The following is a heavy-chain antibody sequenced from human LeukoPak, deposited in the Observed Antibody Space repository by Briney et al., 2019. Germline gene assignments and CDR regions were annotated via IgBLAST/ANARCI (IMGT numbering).Heavy chain of an antibody. V-gene: IGHV4-38-2*02. Sequence: SETLSLTCTVSGYSISSGYYWGWIRQPPGKGLEWIGSIYHSGSTYYNPSLKSRVTISVDTSKNQFSLKLSSVTAADTAVYYCARGPPRYCSGGSCPDYWGQGTLVTVSS. CDR2: IYHSGST. J-gene: IGHJ4*02. D-gene: IGHD2-15*01. CDR1: GYSISSGYY. CDR3: ARGPPRYCSGGSCPDY.